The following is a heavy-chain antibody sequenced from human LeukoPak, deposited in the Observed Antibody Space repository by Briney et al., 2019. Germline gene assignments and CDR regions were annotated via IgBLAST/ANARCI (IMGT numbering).Heavy chain of an antibody. D-gene: IGHD5-18*01. CDR2: IYYSGST. CDR1: GFSISSGGYY. CDR3: ARVRTDTAMVLNFDY. V-gene: IGHV4-31*03. J-gene: IGHJ4*02. Sequence: SETLSLTCTVSGFSISSGGYYWSWIRQHPGKDLEWIGYIYYSGSTYYNPSLKSRVTISVDTSKNQFSLKLSSVTAADTAVYYCARVRTDTAMVLNFDYWGQGTLVTVSS.